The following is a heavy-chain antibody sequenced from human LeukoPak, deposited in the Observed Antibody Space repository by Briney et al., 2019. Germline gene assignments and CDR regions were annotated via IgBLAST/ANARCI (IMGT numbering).Heavy chain of an antibody. J-gene: IGHJ4*02. V-gene: IGHV3-21*01. CDR1: GFTFSSYS. Sequence: GGSLRLSCAASGFTFSSYSMNWVRQAPGKGLEWVSSISSSSSYIYYADSVKGRFTISRDNAKNSLYLQMNSLRAEDTAVYYCARKGTFGSYFDYWGQGTLVTVSS. CDR2: ISSSSSYI. CDR3: ARKGTFGSYFDY. D-gene: IGHD3-3*02.